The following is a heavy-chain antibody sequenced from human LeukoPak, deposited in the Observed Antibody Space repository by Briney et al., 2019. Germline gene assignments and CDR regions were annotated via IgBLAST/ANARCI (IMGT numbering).Heavy chain of an antibody. CDR3: AKDGDYYDSRGPGGYYYYYMDV. CDR1: GFTFDDYA. V-gene: IGHV3-43D*03. CDR2: ISWDGGST. J-gene: IGHJ6*03. Sequence: GGSLRLSCAASGFTFDDYAMHWVRQAPGKGLEWVSLISWDGGSTYYADSVKGRFTISRDNSKNSLYLQMNSLREEDTALYCCAKDGDYYDSRGPGGYYYYYMDVWGKGTTVTVSS. D-gene: IGHD3-22*01.